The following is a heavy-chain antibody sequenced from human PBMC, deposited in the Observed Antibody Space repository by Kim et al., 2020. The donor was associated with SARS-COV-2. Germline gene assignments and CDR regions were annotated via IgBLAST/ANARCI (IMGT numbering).Heavy chain of an antibody. CDR2: ISYDGSNK. CDR3: AKDRPTYSSGWYGHADY. V-gene: IGHV3-30*18. D-gene: IGHD6-19*01. CDR1: GFTFSGYG. J-gene: IGHJ4*02. Sequence: GGSLRLSCAASGFTFSGYGMHWVRQAPGKGLECVAIISYDGSNKYYADSVKGRFTISRDNSKNTLYLQMNSLRAEDTAVYYCAKDRPTYSSGWYGHADYWGQGTLVTVSS.